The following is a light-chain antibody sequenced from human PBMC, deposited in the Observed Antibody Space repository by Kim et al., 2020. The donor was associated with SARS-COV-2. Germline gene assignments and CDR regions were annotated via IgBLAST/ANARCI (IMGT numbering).Light chain of an antibody. J-gene: IGLJ3*02. V-gene: IGLV3-21*04. Sequence: APGKTARITCGGNNSGSEGVHRYQQKPGQAPVLVIYYDSDRPSGIPERFSGSNSGNTATLTISRVEAGDEADYYCQVWDSSSDHRVFGGGTQLTVL. CDR3: QVWDSSSDHRV. CDR1: NSGSEG. CDR2: YDS.